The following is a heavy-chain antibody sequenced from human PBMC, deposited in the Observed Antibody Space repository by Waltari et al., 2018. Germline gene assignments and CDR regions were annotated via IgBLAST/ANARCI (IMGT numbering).Heavy chain of an antibody. V-gene: IGHV3-48*04. D-gene: IGHD3-10*01. CDR2: ISSSSSTI. J-gene: IGHJ3*02. CDR1: GFTFSSYS. CDR3: ARDRRMVQGADAFDI. Sequence: EVQLVESGGGLVQPGGSLRLSCAASGFTFSSYSMNWVRQAPGKGLEWVSYISSSSSTIYYADSVKGRFTISRDNAKNSLYLQMNSLRAEDTAVYYCARDRRMVQGADAFDIWGQGTMVTVSS.